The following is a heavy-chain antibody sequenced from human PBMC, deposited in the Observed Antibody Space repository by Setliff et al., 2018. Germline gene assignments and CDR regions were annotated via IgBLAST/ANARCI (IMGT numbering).Heavy chain of an antibody. CDR1: GGSFSGYY. J-gene: IGHJ5*02. V-gene: IGHV4-59*12. Sequence: SETLSLTCAVYGGSFSGYYWSWIRQPPGKGLEWIGYIYYSGSPNYNPSLKSRVTISLDTSKNQFSLKLSSVTAADTAVYYCARASTYYNFWSGYYGDSTNWFDPWGQGTLVTVSS. CDR2: IYYSGSP. D-gene: IGHD3-3*01. CDR3: ARASTYYNFWSGYYGDSTNWFDP.